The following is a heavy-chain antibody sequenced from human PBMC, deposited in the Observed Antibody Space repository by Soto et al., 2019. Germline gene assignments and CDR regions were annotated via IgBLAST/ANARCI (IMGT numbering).Heavy chain of an antibody. V-gene: IGHV1-3*01. CDR2: IIPGNDNT. J-gene: IGHJ4*02. D-gene: IGHD5-12*01. CDR1: GYTFTRFA. Sequence: GSSVKVSCKASGYTFTRFAVHWVRQAPGQRLEWMGWIIPGNDNTKYSQKFQDRITITSDTSASTVYMELSSLKSEDTAVYYCAIEGDYRDYDYVLDFWSRRSLVTGSS. CDR3: AIEGDYRDYDYVLDF.